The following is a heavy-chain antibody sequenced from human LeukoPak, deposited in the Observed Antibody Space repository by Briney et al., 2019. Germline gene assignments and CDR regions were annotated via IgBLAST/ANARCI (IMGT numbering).Heavy chain of an antibody. D-gene: IGHD5-18*01. CDR2: IYYSGST. J-gene: IGHJ4*02. CDR3: ARAGGYSYDY. V-gene: IGHV4-59*01. Sequence: PGGSLRLSCAASGFTFSSYAMHWIRQPPGKGLEWIGYIYYSGSTNYNPSLKSRVTISVDTSKNQFSLKLSSVTAADTAVYYCARAGGYSYDYWGQGTLVTVSS. CDR1: GFTFSSYA.